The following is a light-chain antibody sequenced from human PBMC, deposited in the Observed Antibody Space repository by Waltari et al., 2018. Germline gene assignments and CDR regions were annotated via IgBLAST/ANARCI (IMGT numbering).Light chain of an antibody. CDR1: QGPTRSY. CDR3: QQYGSSILYT. Sequence: RTQQGPTRSYLACYQQKPGQAPRLLIYGASSRAPGIPNRFSGSGSGTDFTLTISRLEPEDFAVYYCQQYGSSILYTFGQGTKLEIK. CDR2: GAS. J-gene: IGKJ2*01. V-gene: IGKV3-20*01.